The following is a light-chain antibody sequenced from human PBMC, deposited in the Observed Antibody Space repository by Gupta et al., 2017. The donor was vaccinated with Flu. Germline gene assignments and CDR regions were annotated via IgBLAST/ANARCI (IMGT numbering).Light chain of an antibody. V-gene: IGLV1-51*02. CDR3: GTWDSSLSAWV. J-gene: IGLJ3*02. CDR1: SSNIENNY. Sequence: SSSNIENNYVSWYQPRPGTAPELLIYENNKRPSGIPDRFSGSKSDTSATLGITGLQTGDEADYYCGTWDSSLSAWVFGGGTKLTVL. CDR2: ENN.